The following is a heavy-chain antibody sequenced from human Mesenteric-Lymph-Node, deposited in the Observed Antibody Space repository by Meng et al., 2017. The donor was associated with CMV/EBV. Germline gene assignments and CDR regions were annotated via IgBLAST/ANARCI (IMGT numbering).Heavy chain of an antibody. Sequence: GESLKISCGISGLTFSSYAMSWVRQTPGKGLEWVSSISGSGDNTYYADSVKGRFTISRDNSKNTLYLQMNSLRSEDTALYSCAKLGYCSSTSCFWGFIGYWGQGTLVTVSS. CDR1: GLTFSSYA. V-gene: IGHV3-23*01. CDR3: AKLGYCSSTSCFWGFIGY. D-gene: IGHD2-2*01. CDR2: ISGSGDNT. J-gene: IGHJ4*02.